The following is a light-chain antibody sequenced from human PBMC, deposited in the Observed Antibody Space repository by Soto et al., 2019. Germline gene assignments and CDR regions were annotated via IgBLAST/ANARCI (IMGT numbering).Light chain of an antibody. J-gene: IGKJ2*01. CDR2: GAS. Sequence: EIVLTQSPGTLSLSPGERATLSCRASQSVSSSYLAWYQQKPGQAPRLLIYGASSRATDIPDRFSGSGSGTDFPLTISRLEPEDFAVYYCQQFGSSPPYTLGQGTKLEIK. V-gene: IGKV3-20*01. CDR1: QSVSSSY. CDR3: QQFGSSPPYT.